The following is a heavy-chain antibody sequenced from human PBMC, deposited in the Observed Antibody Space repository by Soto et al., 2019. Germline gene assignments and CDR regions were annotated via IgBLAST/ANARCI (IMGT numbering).Heavy chain of an antibody. J-gene: IGHJ4*02. V-gene: IGHV3-74*01. Sequence: PEASLRLSCEVSGLAFSTYWMHWVRQAPGKGLVWVARINFDGSTTTYADSVKGRFIISRDNAKNTLFVQMDSLRVDDTAVYYCVTGAPRLGSRPMAHWGKGTRRIASS. CDR1: GLAFSTYW. CDR3: VTGAPRLGSRPMAH. CDR2: INFDGSTT. D-gene: IGHD1-26*01.